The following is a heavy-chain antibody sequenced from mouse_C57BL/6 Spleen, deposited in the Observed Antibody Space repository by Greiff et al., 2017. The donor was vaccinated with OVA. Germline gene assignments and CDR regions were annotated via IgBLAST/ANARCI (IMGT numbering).Heavy chain of an antibody. J-gene: IGHJ2*01. V-gene: IGHV1-53*01. CDR2: INPSNGGT. D-gene: IGHD1-1*01. CDR3: ARGEPYYYGSSYFDY. CDR1: GYTFTSYW. Sequence: QVQLQQPGTELVKPGASVKLSCKASGYTFTSYWMHWVKQRPGQGLEWIGNINPSNGGTNYNEKFKSKGTLTVDKSSSTAYMQLSSLTSEDSAVYYGARGEPYYYGSSYFDYWGQGTTLTVSS.